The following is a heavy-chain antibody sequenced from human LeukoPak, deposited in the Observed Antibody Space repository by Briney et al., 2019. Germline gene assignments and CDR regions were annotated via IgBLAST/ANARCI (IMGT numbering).Heavy chain of an antibody. CDR2: ISGRGGTT. D-gene: IGHD3-10*01. Sequence: GGSLRLSCAGSGFIFGNYAMSWVRQAPGKGLEWVSSISGRGGTTTYADSVKGRLTISRDNSMNILYLQMNSLRVEDTAVYYCAKDPLTMIRGIRVNYFDPWGQGTLVTVSS. CDR1: GFIFGNYA. V-gene: IGHV3-23*01. J-gene: IGHJ5*02. CDR3: AKDPLTMIRGIRVNYFDP.